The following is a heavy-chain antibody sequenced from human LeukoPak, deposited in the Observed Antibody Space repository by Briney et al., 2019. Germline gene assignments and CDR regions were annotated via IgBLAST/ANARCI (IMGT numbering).Heavy chain of an antibody. CDR3: ARGMTTVTFFDY. D-gene: IGHD4-17*01. Sequence: SVKVSCKASGGTFSSYAISWVRQAPGQELEWMGRIIPIFGTANYAQKFQGRVTITTDESTSTAYMELSSLRSEDTAVYYCARGMTTVTFFDYWGQGTLVTVSS. V-gene: IGHV1-69*05. CDR2: IIPIFGTA. J-gene: IGHJ4*02. CDR1: GGTFSSYA.